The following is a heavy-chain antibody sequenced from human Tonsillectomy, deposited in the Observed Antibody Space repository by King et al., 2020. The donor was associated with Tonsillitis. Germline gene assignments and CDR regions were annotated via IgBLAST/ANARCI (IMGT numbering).Heavy chain of an antibody. D-gene: IGHD5-18*01. CDR1: GYTFTSYG. J-gene: IGHJ4*02. V-gene: IGHV1-18*01. Sequence: QLVQSGSEVKKPGASVKVSCKASGYTFTSYGISWVRQAPGQGLEWMGWNSAYNGNPNYAQNLQGRVTMTTDTSTSTAYMELRSLRSDDTAVYYCARYSFGSIPRSDYFDYWGQGTLVTVSS. CDR2: NSAYNGNP. CDR3: ARYSFGSIPRSDYFDY.